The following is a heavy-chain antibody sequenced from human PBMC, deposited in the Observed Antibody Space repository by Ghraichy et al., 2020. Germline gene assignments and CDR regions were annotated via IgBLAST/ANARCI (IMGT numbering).Heavy chain of an antibody. Sequence: GESLNISCTASGFSFTSHSMNWVRQAPGKGPEWISYITNVGVTMYGDSVKGRFSISRDNAKNSLYLQMNSLRAEDTAVYYCAREGYFGNYHFWFDLWGQGTRVTVSS. J-gene: IGHJ5*02. V-gene: IGHV3-48*01. CDR2: ITNVGVTM. CDR3: AREGYFGNYHFWFDL. D-gene: IGHD4-17*01. CDR1: GFSFTSHS.